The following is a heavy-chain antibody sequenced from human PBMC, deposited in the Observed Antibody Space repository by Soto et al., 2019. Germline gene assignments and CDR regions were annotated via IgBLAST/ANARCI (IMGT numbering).Heavy chain of an antibody. V-gene: IGHV3-33*01. CDR2: IWYDGSNK. Sequence: GGSLRLSCAASGFTFSSYGMHWVRQAPGKGLEWVAVIWYDGSNKYYADSVKGRFTISRDNSKNTLYLQMNSLRAEDTAVYYCARDRPGEITMVRGSDAFDIWGQGTMVTVSS. CDR1: GFTFSSYG. CDR3: ARDRPGEITMVRGSDAFDI. J-gene: IGHJ3*02. D-gene: IGHD3-10*01.